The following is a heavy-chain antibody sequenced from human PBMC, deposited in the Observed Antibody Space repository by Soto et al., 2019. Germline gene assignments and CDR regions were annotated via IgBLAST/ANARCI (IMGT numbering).Heavy chain of an antibody. J-gene: IGHJ6*03. CDR2: INHSGST. V-gene: IGHV4-34*01. D-gene: IGHD2-15*01. Sequence: SETLSLTCAVYGGSFSGYYWSWIRQPPWKGLEWIGEINHSGSTNYNPSLKSRVTISVDTSKNQFSLKLSSVTAADTAVYYCARVGYCSGGSCYAVPGGSYYYYYMDVWGKGTTVTVSS. CDR1: GGSFSGYY. CDR3: ARVGYCSGGSCYAVPGGSYYYYYMDV.